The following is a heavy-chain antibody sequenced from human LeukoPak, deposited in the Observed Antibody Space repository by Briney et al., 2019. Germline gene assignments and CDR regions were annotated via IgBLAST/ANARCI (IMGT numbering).Heavy chain of an antibody. V-gene: IGHV5-51*01. D-gene: IGHD6-19*01. J-gene: IGHJ4*02. CDR3: ARHPSYTSGWPLDY. CDR1: GCSSTNYW. Sequence: GESLKISCKGSGCSSTNYWIGWVRQMPGKGLEWMGIIYLGDSDTRYSPSFQGQVTISADKSITTAYLQWSSLKASDTAIYYCARHPSYTSGWPLDYWGQGTLVTVSS. CDR2: IYLGDSDT.